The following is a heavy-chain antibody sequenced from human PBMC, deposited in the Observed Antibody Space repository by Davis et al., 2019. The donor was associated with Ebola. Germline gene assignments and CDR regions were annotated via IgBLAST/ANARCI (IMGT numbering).Heavy chain of an antibody. CDR1: GGSVSSGSYY. V-gene: IGHV4-61*01. Sequence: MPSETLSLTCTVSGGSVSSGSYYWSWIRQPPGKGLEWIGYIYYSGSTNYNPSLKSRVTISVDTSKNQFSLKATSVTAADTAVYSCAGIAADGSYWGQGALVTVSS. CDR2: IYYSGST. J-gene: IGHJ4*02. CDR3: AGIAADGSY. D-gene: IGHD3-10*01.